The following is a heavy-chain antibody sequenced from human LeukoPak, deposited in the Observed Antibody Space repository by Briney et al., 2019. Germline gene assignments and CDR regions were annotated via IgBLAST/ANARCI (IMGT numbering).Heavy chain of an antibody. D-gene: IGHD3-22*01. CDR2: ISGSGGST. V-gene: IGHV3-23*01. J-gene: IGHJ4*02. CDR1: GFTFSSYA. Sequence: GGSLRLSCAASGFTFSSYAMSWVRQAPGKGLECVSAISGSGGSTYYADSVKGRFTISRDNSKNTLYLQMNSLRAEDTAVYYCPYYYDSSGYVYWGQGTLGTVSA. CDR3: PYYYDSSGYVY.